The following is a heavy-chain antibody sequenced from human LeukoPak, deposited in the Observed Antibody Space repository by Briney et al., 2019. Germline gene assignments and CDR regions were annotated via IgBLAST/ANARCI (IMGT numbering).Heavy chain of an antibody. Sequence: GESLKISCKGSGYSFTSYWIGWVRQMPGKGLEWMGIIYPGDSDTRYSPSFQGQVTISADKSISTAYLQWSSLKASGTAMYYCARSSGYSSGWYFRDAFDIWGQGTMVTVSS. CDR1: GYSFTSYW. D-gene: IGHD6-19*01. CDR2: IYPGDSDT. CDR3: ARSSGYSSGWYFRDAFDI. V-gene: IGHV5-51*01. J-gene: IGHJ3*02.